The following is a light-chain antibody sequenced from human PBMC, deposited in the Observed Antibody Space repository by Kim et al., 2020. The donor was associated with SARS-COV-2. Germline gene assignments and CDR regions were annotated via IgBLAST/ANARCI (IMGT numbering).Light chain of an antibody. CDR2: LGS. CDR1: QSLLYSNGYNY. V-gene: IGKV2-28*01. Sequence: DIVMTQSPLSLPVTPGEPASISCRSSQSLLYSNGYNYLDWYVQKPGQSPQLLIYLGSNRASGVPDRFSGSGSGTDFTLRISRVEAEDVGFYYCMQSLQTLLTFGGGTMVDIK. CDR3: MQSLQTLLT. J-gene: IGKJ4*01.